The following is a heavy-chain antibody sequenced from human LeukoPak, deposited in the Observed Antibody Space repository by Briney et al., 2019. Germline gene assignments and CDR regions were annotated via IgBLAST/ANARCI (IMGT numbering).Heavy chain of an antibody. CDR3: ARTWIQLWFFDY. CDR2: ISYDVSNK. V-gene: IGHV3-30*04. J-gene: IGHJ4*02. Sequence: GRSLRLSCAASGFTFSSYAMHWVRQAPGQGLEWVAVISYDVSNKYYADSVKGRFTISRDNSKNTLYLQMNSLRAEDTAVYYCARTWIQLWFFDYWGQGTLVTVSS. D-gene: IGHD5-18*01. CDR1: GFTFSSYA.